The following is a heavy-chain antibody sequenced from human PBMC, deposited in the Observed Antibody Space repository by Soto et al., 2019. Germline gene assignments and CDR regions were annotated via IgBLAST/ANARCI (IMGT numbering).Heavy chain of an antibody. CDR1: GGSISSGGYY. CDR2: IYYSGST. J-gene: IGHJ5*02. CDR3: ARGVGSGWLNWFDT. V-gene: IGHV4-31*03. D-gene: IGHD6-19*01. Sequence: QVQLQESGPGLVKPSQTLSLTCTVSGGSISSGGYYWSWIRQHPGKGLEWIGYIYYSGSTYYNTSLKSRVTISVDTSKNQFSLKLSSVTAADTAVYYCARGVGSGWLNWFDTWGQGTLVTVSS.